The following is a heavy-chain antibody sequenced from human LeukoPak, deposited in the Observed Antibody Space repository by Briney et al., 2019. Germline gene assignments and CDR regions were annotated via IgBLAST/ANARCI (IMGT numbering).Heavy chain of an antibody. CDR1: GGSFSGYY. CDR3: ARAGLTMGRIAVDY. J-gene: IGHJ4*02. CDR2: INHSGST. V-gene: IGHV4-34*01. D-gene: IGHD5-24*01. Sequence: SETLSLTCAVYGGSFSGYYWSWIRQPPGKGLEWIGEINHSGSTNYNPSLKSRVTISVDTSKNQFSLKLSSVTAADTAVYYCARAGLTMGRIAVDYWGQGTLVTVSS.